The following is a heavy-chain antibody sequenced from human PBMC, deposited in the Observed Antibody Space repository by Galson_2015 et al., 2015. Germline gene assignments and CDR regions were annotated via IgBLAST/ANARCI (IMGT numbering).Heavy chain of an antibody. CDR3: ASGASMGIAAAGNWINYYYYGMDV. CDR2: TYYRSKWYN. D-gene: IGHD6-13*01. J-gene: IGHJ6*02. V-gene: IGHV6-1*01. CDR1: GDSVSSNSAA. Sequence: CAISGDSVSSNSAAWNWIRQSPSRGLEWLGRTYYRSKWYNDYAVSVKGRITINPDTSKNQFSLQLNSVTPEDTAVYYCASGASMGIAAAGNWINYYYYGMDVWGQGTTVTVSS.